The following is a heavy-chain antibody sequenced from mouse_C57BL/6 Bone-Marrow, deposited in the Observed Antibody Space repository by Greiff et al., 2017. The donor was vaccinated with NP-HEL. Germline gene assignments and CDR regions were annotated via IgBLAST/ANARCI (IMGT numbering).Heavy chain of an antibody. Sequence: EVQVVESGGGLVKPGGSLKLSCAASGFTFSSYAMSWVRQTPDKRLEWVATISDGGSYTYYPANVKGRFTISRDNAKNNLYLQMSHLKSEDTAMYYCARDENYSNRVDYYAMDYWGQGTSVTVSS. CDR1: GFTFSSYA. CDR3: ARDENYSNRVDYYAMDY. CDR2: ISDGGSYT. J-gene: IGHJ4*01. D-gene: IGHD2-5*01. V-gene: IGHV5-4*01.